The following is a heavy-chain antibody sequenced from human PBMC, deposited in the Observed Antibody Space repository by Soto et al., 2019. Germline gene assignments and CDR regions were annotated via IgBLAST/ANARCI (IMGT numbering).Heavy chain of an antibody. D-gene: IGHD6-19*01. V-gene: IGHV3-23*01. CDR2: ISGSGGST. CDR1: GFTFSSYA. J-gene: IGHJ6*02. Sequence: QAGGSLRLSCAASGFTFSSYAMSWVRQAPGKGLEWVSAISGSGGSTYYADSVKGRFTISRDNSKNTLYLQMNSLRAEDTAVYYCAKAVAGDYYYYGMDVWGQGTTVTVSS. CDR3: AKAVAGDYYYYGMDV.